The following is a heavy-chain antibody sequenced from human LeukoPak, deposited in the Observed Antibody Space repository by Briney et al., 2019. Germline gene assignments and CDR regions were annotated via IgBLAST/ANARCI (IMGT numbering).Heavy chain of an antibody. V-gene: IGHV3-7*01. CDR1: GFTFSDYY. CDR3: ARLDAFDI. CDR2: INQDGSDK. J-gene: IGHJ3*02. Sequence: PGGSLRLSCAASGFTFSDYYMSWVRQAPGTGLEWVANINQDGSDKSYVDSVRGRFTISRDNAKNSLYLQMNSLRAEDTAVYYCARLDAFDIWGQGTMVTVSS.